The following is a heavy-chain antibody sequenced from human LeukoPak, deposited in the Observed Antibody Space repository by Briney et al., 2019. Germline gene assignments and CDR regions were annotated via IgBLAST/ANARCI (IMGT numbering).Heavy chain of an antibody. V-gene: IGHV3-30*04. Sequence: GGSLRLSCAASGFTFSSYAMHWVRQAPGKGLEWVAVISYDGSNKYYADSVKGRFTISRDNSKNMLYLQMNSLRAEDTAVYYCARAGGYCSGGSCLGWFDPWGQGTLVTVSS. CDR2: ISYDGSNK. CDR1: GFTFSSYA. J-gene: IGHJ5*02. CDR3: ARAGGYCSGGSCLGWFDP. D-gene: IGHD2-15*01.